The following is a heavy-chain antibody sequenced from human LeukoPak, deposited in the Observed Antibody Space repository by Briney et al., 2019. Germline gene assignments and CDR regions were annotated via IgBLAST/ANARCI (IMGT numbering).Heavy chain of an antibody. Sequence: PGGSLRLSCAASGFTFDDYAMHWVRQAPGKGLEWVAYMKQDGSEIYYVDSVKGRFTISRDNANNSLYLQMNSLRAEDTALYYCARGVYQFDYWGQGTLVTVSS. J-gene: IGHJ4*02. V-gene: IGHV3-7*01. CDR2: MKQDGSEI. CDR1: GFTFDDYA. CDR3: ARGVYQFDY. D-gene: IGHD3-16*02.